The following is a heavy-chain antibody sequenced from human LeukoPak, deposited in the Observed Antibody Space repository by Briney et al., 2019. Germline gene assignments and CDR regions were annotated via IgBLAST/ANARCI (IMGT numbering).Heavy chain of an antibody. D-gene: IGHD1-26*01. Sequence: SETLSLTCSVSGGSIRSGDHHWAWVRQPPGKGLEFIGSLDESGRPYYNRPLKSRVSISGDTSGKQFSLNLTSVTAADTAVYFCGRDLGGYSFFMDVWGRGTTVIVSS. CDR1: GGSIRSGDHH. J-gene: IGHJ6*03. CDR2: LDESGRP. CDR3: GRDLGGYSFFMDV. V-gene: IGHV4-39*07.